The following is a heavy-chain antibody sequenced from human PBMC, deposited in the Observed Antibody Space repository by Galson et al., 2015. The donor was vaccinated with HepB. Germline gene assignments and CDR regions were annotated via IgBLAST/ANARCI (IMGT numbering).Heavy chain of an antibody. D-gene: IGHD2-21*01. CDR3: VAYSSS. Sequence: SLRLSCAASGFTFSNAWMSWVRQAPGKGLEWVGRIRSKTDGETTEYAAPVKGRITISRDDSESTVYLQMNSLKIEDTAVYYCVAYSSSWGQGTLVTVSS. V-gene: IGHV3-15*01. CDR1: GFTFSNAW. CDR2: IRSKTDGETT. J-gene: IGHJ5*02.